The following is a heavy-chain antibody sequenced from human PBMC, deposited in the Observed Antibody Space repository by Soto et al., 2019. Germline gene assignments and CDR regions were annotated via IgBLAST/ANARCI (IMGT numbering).Heavy chain of an antibody. Sequence: SETLSLTCTVSGGSISGSYWSWIRQPPGKGLEWIGNVYYSGGAKYNPSVKRRVSISVDTSKNQFSLNLSSVTAADTAVYYCTRDGDWRMTKNPYYYYGMDVWGPGITVTVSS. D-gene: IGHD2-21*02. CDR3: TRDGDWRMTKNPYYYYGMDV. CDR1: GGSISGSY. CDR2: VYYSGGA. V-gene: IGHV4-59*01. J-gene: IGHJ6*02.